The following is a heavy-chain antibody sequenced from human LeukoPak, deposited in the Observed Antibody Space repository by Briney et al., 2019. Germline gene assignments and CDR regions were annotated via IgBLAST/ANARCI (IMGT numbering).Heavy chain of an antibody. J-gene: IGHJ6*03. D-gene: IGHD3-3*01. CDR3: ARGVPTTILGVVYCCYYYMDV. Sequence: GASVKVSCKASGYTLINYGISWVRQAPGQGLEWMGWISSHNGNTNYAQTLQGRVTMTTDTSTSTAFMELRSMRSDDTAVYYCARGVPTTILGVVYCCYYYMDVWGKGTTVTVSS. CDR1: GYTLINYG. CDR2: ISSHNGNT. V-gene: IGHV1-18*01.